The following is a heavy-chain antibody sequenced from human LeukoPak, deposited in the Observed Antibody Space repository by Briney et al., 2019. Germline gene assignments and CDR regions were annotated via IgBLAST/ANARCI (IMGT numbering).Heavy chain of an antibody. CDR2: IRSKAYGGTT. CDR1: GFTFGDYA. V-gene: IGHV3-49*04. J-gene: IGHJ4*02. CDR3: TRASPLERGSGSYHPY. D-gene: IGHD3-10*01. Sequence: GGSLRLSCTASGFTFGDYAMTWVRQAPGKGLEWVGFIRSKAYGGTTEYAASVKGRFTISRDDSKSIAYLQMNSLKTEDTAVYYCTRASPLERGSGSYHPYWGQGTLVTVSS.